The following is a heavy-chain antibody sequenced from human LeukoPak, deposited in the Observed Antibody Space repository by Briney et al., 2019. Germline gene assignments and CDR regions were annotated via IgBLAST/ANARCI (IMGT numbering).Heavy chain of an antibody. CDR3: ASSRGSSWDPIDY. Sequence: GGSLRLSCAASGFTFSSYAMSWVRQAPGKGLEWVSGISGSGGSTYYADSVKGRFTISRDNSKSTLYLQMSSLRAEDTAVYYCASSRGSSWDPIDYWGQGTLVTVSS. V-gene: IGHV3-23*01. CDR2: ISGSGGST. D-gene: IGHD6-13*01. J-gene: IGHJ4*02. CDR1: GFTFSSYA.